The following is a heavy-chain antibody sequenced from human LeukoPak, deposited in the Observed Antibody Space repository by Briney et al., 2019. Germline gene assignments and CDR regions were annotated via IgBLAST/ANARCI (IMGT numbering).Heavy chain of an antibody. J-gene: IGHJ4*02. V-gene: IGHV3-23*01. CDR3: AKGTKWLDY. CDR1: GFTFSRYA. CDR2: ISGSRGTT. D-gene: IGHD2-2*01. Sequence: GGSLRLSCAASGFTFSRYAMSWVRPAPGKGLEWVSGISGSRGTTYYADSVKGRFTISRDNSKNTLYLQMNSLRAEDTAVYYCAKGTKWLDYWGQGTLVTVSS.